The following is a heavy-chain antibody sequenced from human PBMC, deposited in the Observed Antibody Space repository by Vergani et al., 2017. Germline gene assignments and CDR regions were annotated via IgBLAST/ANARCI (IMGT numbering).Heavy chain of an antibody. J-gene: IGHJ3*02. D-gene: IGHD1-1*01. CDR2: IRNKANDYTT. V-gene: IGHV3-72*01. CDR3: VRVKGSNWNDHLYDI. Sequence: EVQVVESGGGLVQPGGSLRLSCAASGFIFSDYHMDWVRQAPGKGLEWVGRIRNKANDYTTQYAASVKGRFTISRDDSKSYLYLQMNSLQTEDTALYYCVRVKGSNWNDHLYDIWGQGTLVTVSS. CDR1: GFIFSDYH.